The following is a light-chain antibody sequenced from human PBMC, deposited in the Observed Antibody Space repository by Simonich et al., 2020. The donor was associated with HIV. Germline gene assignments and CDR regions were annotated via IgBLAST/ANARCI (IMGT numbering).Light chain of an antibody. Sequence: DILMTQSPSSLSSSVGDRVTIPCRASQDINNYLARFQQKPGTAPKSLIHAASSLQSGVPSKFSGSGSGTDFALTISSLQPEDVATYYCQKYNSAPFTFGPGTKVDI. J-gene: IGKJ3*01. CDR2: AAS. CDR1: QDINNY. CDR3: QKYNSAPFT. V-gene: IGKV1-16*02.